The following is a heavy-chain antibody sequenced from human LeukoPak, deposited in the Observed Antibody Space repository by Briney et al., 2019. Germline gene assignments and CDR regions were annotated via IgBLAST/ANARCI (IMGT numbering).Heavy chain of an antibody. V-gene: IGHV3-23*01. J-gene: IGHJ6*03. CDR1: GFTVSSNY. D-gene: IGHD2-8*01. CDR3: AKGCCIHFPPRQYYYYYMDV. CDR2: ISGSAGST. Sequence: GGSLRLSCAASGFTVSSNYMSCVRQAPGKGLEWVSAISGSAGSTYYADSVKGRFTISRDNSKNTLYLQMNSLRAEDTAVYYCAKGCCIHFPPRQYYYYYMDVWGKGTTVTVSS.